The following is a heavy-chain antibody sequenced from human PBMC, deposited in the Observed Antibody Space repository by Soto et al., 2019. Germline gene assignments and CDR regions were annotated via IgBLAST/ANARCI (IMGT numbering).Heavy chain of an antibody. D-gene: IGHD5-12*01. J-gene: IGHJ5*02. V-gene: IGHV1-3*01. CDR3: ARVYSGYDWNWFDP. CDR1: GFTFTNYA. Sequence: QVQLVQSGTEVKKPGASVKVSCKASGFTFTNYAMHWVRQAPGQRREWMGWINAGDGNTKYSQTFQGRVTITRDTSTSTAYMELSSLRSEDTAVYYCARVYSGYDWNWFDPLGQGTLVTVSS. CDR2: INAGDGNT.